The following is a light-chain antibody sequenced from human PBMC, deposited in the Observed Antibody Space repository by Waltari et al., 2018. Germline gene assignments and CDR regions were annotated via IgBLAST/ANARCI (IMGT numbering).Light chain of an antibody. V-gene: IGLV2-11*01. CDR3: CSYAGSYTYV. CDR1: SVDVGTYDS. J-gene: IGLJ1*01. Sequence: QSALTQPRSVSGSPGQSVTGCCSGTSVDVGTYDSVSWYQQYPCKAPKVVIYNVTKRPSVIPDRFSCSKSGNTASLTISGLQADDEADYYCCSYAGSYTYVFGSGTTVTVL. CDR2: NVT.